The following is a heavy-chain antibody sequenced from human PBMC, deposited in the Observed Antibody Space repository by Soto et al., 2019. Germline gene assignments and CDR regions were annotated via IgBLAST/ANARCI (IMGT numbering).Heavy chain of an antibody. J-gene: IGHJ4*02. CDR1: GFTVISNF. V-gene: IGHV3-53*01. D-gene: IGHD1-26*01. Sequence: GGSLRLSCAASGFTVISNFMTWVRQAPGKGLEWVSVLNTGGGLYYADSVKGRFTISRDNSKNTLYLQMNSLRAEDTAVYYCARIVVRGHYIDHWGQGTLVTVSS. CDR3: ARIVVRGHYIDH. CDR2: LNTGGGL.